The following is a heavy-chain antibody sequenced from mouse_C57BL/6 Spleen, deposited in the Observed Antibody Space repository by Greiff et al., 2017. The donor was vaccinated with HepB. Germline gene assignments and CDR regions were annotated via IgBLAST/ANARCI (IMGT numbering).Heavy chain of an antibody. V-gene: IGHV5-4*01. CDR1: GFTFSSYA. CDR3: AREGDFITTGPFDV. J-gene: IGHJ1*03. CDR2: ISDGGSYT. Sequence: DVKLVESGGGLVKPGGSLKLSCAASGFTFSSYAMSWVRQTPEKRLEWVATISDGGSYTYYPDNVKGRFTISRDNAKNNLYLQMSHLKSEDTAMYYCAREGDFITTGPFDVWGTGTTVTVSS. D-gene: IGHD1-1*01.